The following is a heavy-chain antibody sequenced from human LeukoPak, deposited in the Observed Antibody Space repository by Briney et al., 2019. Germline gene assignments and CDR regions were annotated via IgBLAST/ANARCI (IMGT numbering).Heavy chain of an antibody. Sequence: PGGSLRLSCAASGFTFSTYWMSWVRQAPGKGLEWVASINQDGSQKRYVDSVQGRFTISGDNTENSLFLQMNSLRAEDTAVYYCARLKDDVTKLDYWGQGTLVTVSS. V-gene: IGHV3-7*01. CDR2: INQDGSQK. J-gene: IGHJ4*02. CDR1: GFTFSTYW. CDR3: ARLKDDVTKLDY. D-gene: IGHD2-8*01.